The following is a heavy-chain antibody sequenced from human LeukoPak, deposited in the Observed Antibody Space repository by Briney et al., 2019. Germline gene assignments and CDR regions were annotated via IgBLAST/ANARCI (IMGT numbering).Heavy chain of an antibody. Sequence: ASVKVSCKASGGTFSSYAISWVRQAPGQGLEWMGGIIPIFGTANYAQKFQGRVTITADESTSTAYMELSSLRSEDTAVYYCARDLGYYYYYYMDVWGKGTTVTVSS. J-gene: IGHJ6*03. CDR3: ARDLGYYYYYYMDV. V-gene: IGHV1-69*13. D-gene: IGHD3-16*01. CDR1: GGTFSSYA. CDR2: IIPIFGTA.